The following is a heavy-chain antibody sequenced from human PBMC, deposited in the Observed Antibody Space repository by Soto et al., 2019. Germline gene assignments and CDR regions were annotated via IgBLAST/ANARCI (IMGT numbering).Heavy chain of an antibody. V-gene: IGHV3-30*03. J-gene: IGHJ4*02. CDR1: GFTFSRYG. CDR2: ISYDGSNK. CDR3: ARMGLGVYDY. D-gene: IGHD2-8*01. Sequence: QVQLVESGGGVVQPGRSLRLSCAASGFTFSRYGMHWVRQAPGKGLEWVAVISYDGSNKYYADSVKGRFTISRDNSKNTLYLQMNSLRAEDTAVYYCARMGLGVYDYWGQGTLVTVSS.